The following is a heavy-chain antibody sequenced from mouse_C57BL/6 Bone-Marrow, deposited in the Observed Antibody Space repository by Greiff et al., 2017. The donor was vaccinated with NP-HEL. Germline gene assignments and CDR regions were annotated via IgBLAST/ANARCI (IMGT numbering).Heavy chain of an antibody. CDR3: AREEIGYYYGSSYY. J-gene: IGHJ2*01. CDR2: IYPGDGDT. Sequence: VKLQESGPELVKPGASVKISCKASGYAFSSSWMNWVKRRPGKGLEWIGRIYPGDGDTNYNGKFKGKATLTADKSSSTAYMQLSSLTSEDSAVYFCAREEIGYYYGSSYYWGQGTTLTVSS. D-gene: IGHD1-1*01. CDR1: GYAFSSSW. V-gene: IGHV1-82*01.